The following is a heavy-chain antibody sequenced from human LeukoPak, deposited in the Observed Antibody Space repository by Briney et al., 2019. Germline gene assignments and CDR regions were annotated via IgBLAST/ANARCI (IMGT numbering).Heavy chain of an antibody. J-gene: IGHJ4*02. CDR3: ARVSYSSSWYIQGYFDY. CDR1: GGTFSSYA. D-gene: IGHD6-13*01. Sequence: SVKVSCKASGGTFSSYAISWVRQAPGQGLEWMGGIIPIFGTANYAQKFQGRVTNTADESTSTAYMELSSLRSEDTAVCYCARVSYSSSWYIQGYFDYWGQGTLVTVSS. CDR2: IIPIFGTA. V-gene: IGHV1-69*01.